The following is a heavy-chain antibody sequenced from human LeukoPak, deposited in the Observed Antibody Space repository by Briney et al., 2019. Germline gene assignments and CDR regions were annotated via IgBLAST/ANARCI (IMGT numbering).Heavy chain of an antibody. J-gene: IGHJ4*02. CDR3: ARGGPIAAAPDY. D-gene: IGHD6-13*01. V-gene: IGHV3-21*01. CDR1: GFTFSRYS. Sequence: GGSLRLSCAASGFTFSRYSMNWVRQAPGKGLEWVSSISSSSSYIYYADSVKGRFTISRDNAKNSLYLQMNSLRAEDTAVYYCARGGPIAAAPDYWGQGTLVTVSS. CDR2: ISSSSSYI.